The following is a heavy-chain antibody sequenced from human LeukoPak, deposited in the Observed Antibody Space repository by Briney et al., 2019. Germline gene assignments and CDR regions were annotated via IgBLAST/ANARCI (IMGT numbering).Heavy chain of an antibody. Sequence: SETLSLTCTVSGGSISSYYWSWIRQPPGKGLEWIGYIYYSGSTNYNPSLKSRVTISVDKSKSQFSLRLTSVTAADTAFYYCARGRDRSKTGDHWGQGSLVTVSS. J-gene: IGHJ4*02. D-gene: IGHD5-24*01. V-gene: IGHV4-59*12. CDR2: IYYSGST. CDR1: GGSISSYY. CDR3: ARGRDRSKTGDH.